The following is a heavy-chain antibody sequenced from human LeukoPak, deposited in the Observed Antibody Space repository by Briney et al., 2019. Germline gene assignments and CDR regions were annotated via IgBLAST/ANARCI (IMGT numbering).Heavy chain of an antibody. CDR2: INPNSGGT. CDR3: ARGYCSSTSCSDYFDY. V-gene: IGHV1-2*02. J-gene: IGHJ4*02. CDR1: GYTLTGYY. Sequence: ASVKVSCKASGYTLTGYYMHWVRQAPGQGLEWMGWINPNSGGTNYAQKFQGRVTMTRDTSISTAYMELSRLRSDDTAVYYCARGYCSSTSCSDYFDYWGQGTLVTVSS. D-gene: IGHD2-2*01.